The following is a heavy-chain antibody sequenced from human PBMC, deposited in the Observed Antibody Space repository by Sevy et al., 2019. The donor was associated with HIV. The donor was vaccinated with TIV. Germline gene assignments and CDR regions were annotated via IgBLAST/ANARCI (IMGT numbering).Heavy chain of an antibody. CDR3: ARLATYYYYGMDV. Sequence: GGSLRLSCAASGFIVSSNYMSWVRLAPGKGLEWVSVIYSGGSIYYADSVMGRFTISRDNSKNTMYLQMNSLRADDTAVYYSARLATYYYYGMDVWGQGTTVTVSS. V-gene: IGHV3-53*01. J-gene: IGHJ6*02. CDR1: GFIVSSNY. CDR2: IYSGGSI.